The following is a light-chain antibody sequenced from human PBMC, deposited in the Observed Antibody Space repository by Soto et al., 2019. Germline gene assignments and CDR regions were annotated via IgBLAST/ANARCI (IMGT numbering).Light chain of an antibody. CDR2: TTN. V-gene: IGLV7-43*01. Sequence: QAVVTQEPSLTVSPGGTVTLTCASSTGAVTSGNYPSWFQQKPGQTPRTLIYTTNSRHSWTPARFLGSLLGDKAALTLSGVQPEDEAEYYCLLYYGGAQLVFGGGTKLTVL. J-gene: IGLJ3*02. CDR3: LLYYGGAQLV. CDR1: TGAVTSGNY.